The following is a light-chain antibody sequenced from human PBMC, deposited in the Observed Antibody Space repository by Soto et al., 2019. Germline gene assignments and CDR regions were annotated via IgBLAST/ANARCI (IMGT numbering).Light chain of an antibody. Sequence: EIVMTQSPATLSVSPGERATLSCRASQSVSSNLAWYQQKPGQAPRLLIYGASTRATGIPARFSGSGSGTGFTLTISGLQAEDFAVYYWQQYNNWPPWTFGQGTKVEIK. CDR2: GAS. CDR3: QQYNNWPPWT. J-gene: IGKJ1*01. V-gene: IGKV3-15*01. CDR1: QSVSSN.